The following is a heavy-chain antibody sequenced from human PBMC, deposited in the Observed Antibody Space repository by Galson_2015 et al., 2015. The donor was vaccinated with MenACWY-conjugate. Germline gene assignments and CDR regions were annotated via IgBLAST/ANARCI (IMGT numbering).Heavy chain of an antibody. D-gene: IGHD2-21*01. CDR3: TTHKPDSWGGLLFHFYMDV. Sequence: SLRLSCAGSAFTFSNAYMSWVRQAPGKGLEWVGRIKSQTDGGKIDYAAPVKGRFTISRDDSKNTLYLQMNSLKIEDTAVYYCTTHKPDSWGGLLFHFYMDVLGKGTTVTVSS. V-gene: IGHV3-15*01. CDR2: IKSQTDGGKI. J-gene: IGHJ6*03. CDR1: AFTFSNAY.